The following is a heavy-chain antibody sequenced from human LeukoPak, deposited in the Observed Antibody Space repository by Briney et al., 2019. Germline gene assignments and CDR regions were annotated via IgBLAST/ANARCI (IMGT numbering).Heavy chain of an antibody. V-gene: IGHV3-33*01. CDR1: GFTFSICG. J-gene: IGHJ5*02. Sequence: PGGSLRLSCAASGFTFSICGMHWVRQAPGKGLERVAVVWYDGTDKYYADSVKGRFTISRDNSKNTLYLQMNSLRAEDTAVYYCARGSGYTYGTYFDPWGQGTLVTVSP. CDR3: ARGSGYTYGTYFDP. D-gene: IGHD5-18*01. CDR2: VWYDGTDK.